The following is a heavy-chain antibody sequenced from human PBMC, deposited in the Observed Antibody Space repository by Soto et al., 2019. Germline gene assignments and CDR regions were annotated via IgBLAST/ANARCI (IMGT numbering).Heavy chain of an antibody. V-gene: IGHV1-2*02. Sequence: QVQMVQSGAEVKKPGASVKVSCKASGHTFTGHHMHWVRQAPGQGLEWMGLIDLDIGDTKYEQKFQGRVTSTSDTSITTAYMELRVLRSDDTAVYYCALEPTGTAGFDYWGQGTLVTVSS. J-gene: IGHJ4*02. CDR2: IDLDIGDT. CDR1: GHTFTGHH. D-gene: IGHD2-21*02. CDR3: ALEPTGTAGFDY.